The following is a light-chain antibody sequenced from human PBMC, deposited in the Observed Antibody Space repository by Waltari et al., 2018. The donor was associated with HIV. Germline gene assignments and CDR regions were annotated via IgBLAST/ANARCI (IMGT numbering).Light chain of an antibody. CDR3: SSYSSSITLYVV. CDR1: SSDVGGYNY. CDR2: EVS. V-gene: IGLV2-14*01. J-gene: IGLJ2*01. Sequence: QSALTQPASVSGSPGQSITISCTGTSSDVGGYNYVSWYQHHPGKAPKLRISEVSNRPSGVSNRFAGSKSGNTASLTISGLQAEDEADYYCSSYSSSITLYVVFGGGTKLTVL.